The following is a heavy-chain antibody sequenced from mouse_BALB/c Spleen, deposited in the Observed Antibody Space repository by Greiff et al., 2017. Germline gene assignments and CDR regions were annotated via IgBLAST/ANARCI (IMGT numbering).Heavy chain of an antibody. D-gene: IGHD2-14*01. J-gene: IGHJ2*01. V-gene: IGHV2-6-7*01. CDR1: GFSLTGYG. Sequence: QVQLQQSGPGLVQPSQSLSITCTVSGFSLTGYGVNWVRQPPGKGLEWLGMIWGDGSTDYNSALKSRLSLSKDNSKSQVFLKMNSLQTDEPARYYCAREPYYRYDGSFDYWGQGTTLTVSS. CDR3: AREPYYRYDGSFDY. CDR2: IWGDGST.